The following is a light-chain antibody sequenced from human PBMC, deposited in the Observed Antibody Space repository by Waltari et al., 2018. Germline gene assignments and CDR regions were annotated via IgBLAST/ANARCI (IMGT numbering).Light chain of an antibody. Sequence: EIVMTQSPATLSVSPGERATLSCRASQSVSSNLAWYQQNPGQAPRLLIYGASTRATGIPARFSGSGSGTEFTLTISSLQSEDFAVYYCQHQFTFGPGTKVDIK. CDR2: GAS. V-gene: IGKV3-15*01. CDR3: QHQFT. CDR1: QSVSSN. J-gene: IGKJ3*01.